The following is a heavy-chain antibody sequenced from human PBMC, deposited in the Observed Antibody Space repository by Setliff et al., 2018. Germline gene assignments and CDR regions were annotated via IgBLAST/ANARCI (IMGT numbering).Heavy chain of an antibody. D-gene: IGHD6-19*01. V-gene: IGHV4-4*07. J-gene: IGHJ6*03. Sequence: SETLSLTCTVSGGSISDYYWSWIRQPAGKGLEWIGRIYIGGSANYNPSLKSRVTMSIDTSKNQFSLKLNSVTAADMAVYSCAREQWLDPPGYYYMDVWAKGTTVTVSS. CDR1: GGSISDYY. CDR2: IYIGGSA. CDR3: AREQWLDPPGYYYMDV.